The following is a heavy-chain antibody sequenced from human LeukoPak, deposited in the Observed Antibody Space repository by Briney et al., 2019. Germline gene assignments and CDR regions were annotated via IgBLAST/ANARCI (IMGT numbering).Heavy chain of an antibody. D-gene: IGHD4-23*01. Sequence: PGGSLRLSCAASGFTFSSFWMSWVRQAPGKGLEWVADIKQDGGGKYYVDSVKGRFTISRDSAKNSLYLQMNSLRAEDTAVYYCARDRAYAYGGIDSWGQGTLVTVSS. J-gene: IGHJ4*02. CDR2: IKQDGGGK. V-gene: IGHV3-7*01. CDR1: GFTFSSFW. CDR3: ARDRAYAYGGIDS.